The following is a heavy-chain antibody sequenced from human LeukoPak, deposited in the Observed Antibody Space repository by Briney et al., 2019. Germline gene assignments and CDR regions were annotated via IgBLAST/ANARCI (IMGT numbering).Heavy chain of an antibody. CDR2: ISGSGGRT. CDR1: GFTFSNHG. CDR3: AKVGYSGYDWEYYFDY. Sequence: GGSLRLSCAASGFTFSNHGMNWVRQAPGKGLEWVSGISGSGGRTYYADSVKGRFTISRDNSKNTLYLQMNSLRAEDTAVYYCAKVGYSGYDWEYYFDYWGQGTLVTVSS. D-gene: IGHD5-12*01. V-gene: IGHV3-23*01. J-gene: IGHJ4*02.